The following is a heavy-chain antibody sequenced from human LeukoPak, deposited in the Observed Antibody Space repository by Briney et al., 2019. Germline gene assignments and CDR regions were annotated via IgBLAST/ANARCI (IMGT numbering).Heavy chain of an antibody. V-gene: IGHV1-2*02. CDR1: GYTFTGYY. D-gene: IGHD2-2*01. CDR2: INPNSGGT. CDR3: AGTSCHYYYYGMDV. Sequence: ALVKVSCEASGYTFTGYYMHWVRQAPGQGLEWMGWINPNSGGTNYAQKFQGRVTMTRDTSISTAYMELSRLRSDDTAVYYCAGTSCHYYYYGMDVWGQGTTVTVSS. J-gene: IGHJ6*02.